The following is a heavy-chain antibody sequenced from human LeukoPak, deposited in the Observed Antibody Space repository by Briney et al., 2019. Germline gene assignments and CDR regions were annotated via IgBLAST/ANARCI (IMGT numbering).Heavy chain of an antibody. CDR1: GGTFSSYA. CDR2: IIPIFGTA. V-gene: IGHV1-69*13. D-gene: IGHD3-22*01. CDR3: ARDQYYYDSSGYSLYYFDY. Sequence: GASVKVSCKASGGTFSSYAISWVRQAPGQGLEWMGGIIPIFGTANYAQKFQGRVTITADESTSTAYMELSSLRSEDTAVYYCARDQYYYDSSGYSLYYFDYWGQGTLVTVSS. J-gene: IGHJ4*02.